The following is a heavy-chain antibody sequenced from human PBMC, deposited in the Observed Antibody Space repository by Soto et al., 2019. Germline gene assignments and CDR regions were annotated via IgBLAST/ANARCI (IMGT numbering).Heavy chain of an antibody. J-gene: IGHJ6*03. V-gene: IGHV4-59*08. Sequence: SETLSLTCTVSGGSISSYYWSWIRQPPGKGLEWIGYIYYSGSTNYNPSLKSRVTISVDTSKNQFSLKLSSVTAADTAVYYCARLGGVTRNYYYYYMDVWGKGTTVTV. CDR3: ARLGGVTRNYYYYYMDV. D-gene: IGHD3-16*01. CDR1: GGSISSYY. CDR2: IYYSGST.